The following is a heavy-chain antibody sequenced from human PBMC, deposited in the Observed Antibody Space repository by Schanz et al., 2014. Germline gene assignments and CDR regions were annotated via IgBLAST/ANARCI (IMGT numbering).Heavy chain of an antibody. CDR3: ARPRFDYGEVDY. CDR1: GFTFSSYA. V-gene: IGHV3-33*08. J-gene: IGHJ4*02. D-gene: IGHD4-17*01. Sequence: QVQLLQFGGGVVQPGRSLRLSCAAYGFTFSSYAMSWVRQPAGKGLEWVAVIWNNGVTKYYADSVRGRFTISRDRFQNTLYLRMSSLRAEDTAVYYCARPRFDYGEVDYWGQGTLVTVSS. CDR2: IWNNGVTK.